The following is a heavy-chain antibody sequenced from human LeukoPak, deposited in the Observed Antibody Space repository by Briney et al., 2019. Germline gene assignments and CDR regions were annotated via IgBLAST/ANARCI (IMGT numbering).Heavy chain of an antibody. J-gene: IGHJ4*02. CDR2: LNPNSGGT. Sequence: ASVKVSCTASGYTFTSYYMHWVRQAPGQGLEWMGRLNPNSGGTIHAQKFQGRVTITRDTSISTAYMELSGLRSDDTAVYYCARVPDIYCPSTSCVDYWGQGTLVTVSS. D-gene: IGHD2-2*01. CDR3: ARVPDIYCPSTSCVDY. CDR1: GYTFTSYY. V-gene: IGHV1-2*06.